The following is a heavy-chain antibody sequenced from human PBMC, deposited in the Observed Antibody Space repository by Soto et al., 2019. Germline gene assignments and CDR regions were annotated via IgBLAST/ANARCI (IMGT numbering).Heavy chain of an antibody. CDR1: GGSMSSGGYY. J-gene: IGHJ6*02. CDR2: IYHDGRA. CDR3: ARGAPAYGLDV. V-gene: IGHV4-31*03. Sequence: QVQLQESGPGLVKPSQTLSLTCTVSGGSMSSGGYYWSWIRQHPGKGLEWIGYIYHDGRAYYKPSLKSRVTLSVDTSKNHFSLNLSSVTAADTALYYCARGAPAYGLDVWGQGTTVTVSS.